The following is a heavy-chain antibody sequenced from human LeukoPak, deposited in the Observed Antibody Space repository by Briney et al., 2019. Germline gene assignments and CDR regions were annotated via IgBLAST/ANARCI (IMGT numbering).Heavy chain of an antibody. J-gene: IGHJ6*03. CDR3: ARGHGNSLPYYYYYYMDV. CDR1: GHTFTSYY. Sequence: GASVKVSCKASGHTFTSYYMHWVRQAPGQGLEWMGIIDPTGGSTSYAQKFQGRVTMTRDMSTSTVYMELSSLRSEDTAVYYCARGHGNSLPYYYYYYMDVWGKGTTVTVSS. D-gene: IGHD4-23*01. V-gene: IGHV1-46*01. CDR2: IDPTGGST.